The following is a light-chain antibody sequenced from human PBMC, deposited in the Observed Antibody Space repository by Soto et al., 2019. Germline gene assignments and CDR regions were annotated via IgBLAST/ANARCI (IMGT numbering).Light chain of an antibody. J-gene: IGLJ1*01. CDR1: SSDVGGYDY. V-gene: IGLV2-14*01. CDR2: EVS. Sequence: QSVLTQPASVSASPGQSVSISCTGTSSDVGGYDYVSWYQQHPGKDPKLMLYEVSNRPSGVSNRCSGSKSGNTASLSISGLQAEDEADYYCSSFSTSSTLYVVGTGTKVPV. CDR3: SSFSTSSTLYV.